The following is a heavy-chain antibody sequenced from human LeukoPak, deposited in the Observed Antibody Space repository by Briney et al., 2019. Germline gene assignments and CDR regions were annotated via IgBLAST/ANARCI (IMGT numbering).Heavy chain of an antibody. J-gene: IGHJ6*03. V-gene: IGHV3-21*01. CDR2: ISSSSSYI. CDR3: ARDQPIFGVVDYYYYYMDV. Sequence: GGSLRLSCAASGFTFSSYSMNWVRQAPGKGLEWVSSISSSSSYIYYADSVKGRFTISRDNAKNSLYLQMNSLRAEDTAVYYCARDQPIFGVVDYYYYYMDVWGKGTTVTVSS. D-gene: IGHD3-3*01. CDR1: GFTFSSYS.